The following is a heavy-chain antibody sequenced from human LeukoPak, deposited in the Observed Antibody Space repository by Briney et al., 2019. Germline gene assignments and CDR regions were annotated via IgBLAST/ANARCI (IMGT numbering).Heavy chain of an antibody. J-gene: IGHJ4*02. CDR3: AREFGHCYGDNCFYFFDT. CDR2: INTYKGDT. Sequence: VASVKVSCKASGYTLTSYNISWVRQAPGQGLEWMGWINTYKGDTLYAQKLQGRVTMTADTSTNTAYMELRSLRFDDTAVYYCAREFGHCYGDNCFYFFDTWGQGFRVTVSS. D-gene: IGHD4-23*01. V-gene: IGHV1-18*01. CDR1: GYTLTSYN.